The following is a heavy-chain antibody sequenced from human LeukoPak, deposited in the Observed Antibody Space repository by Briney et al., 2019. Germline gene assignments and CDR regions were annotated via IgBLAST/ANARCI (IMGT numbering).Heavy chain of an antibody. Sequence: SETLSLTCTVSGGSISSGGYYWSWIRQHPGKGLEWIVYIYYSGSTYYNPSLKSGVTISVDTSKNQFSLKLSSVTAADTAVYYCAREGRGSYYYDSSGYYTIYYYYYYMDGGGKGTTVTVSS. V-gene: IGHV4-31*03. D-gene: IGHD3-22*01. CDR3: AREGRGSYYYDSSGYYTIYYYYYYMDG. CDR1: GGSISSGGYY. J-gene: IGHJ6*03. CDR2: IYYSGST.